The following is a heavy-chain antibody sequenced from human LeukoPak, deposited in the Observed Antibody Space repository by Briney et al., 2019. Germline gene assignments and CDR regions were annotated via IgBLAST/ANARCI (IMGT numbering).Heavy chain of an antibody. D-gene: IGHD6-13*01. CDR3: ARHVRGIAAAGTPFDY. J-gene: IGHJ4*02. CDR2: IYYSGST. Sequence: SETLSPTCTVSGGSISSGGYYWSWIRQPPGKGLEWIGYIYYSGSTNYNPSLKSRVTISVDTSKNQFSLKLSSVTAADTAVYYCARHVRGIAAAGTPFDYWGQGTLVTVSS. V-gene: IGHV4-61*08. CDR1: GGSISSGGYY.